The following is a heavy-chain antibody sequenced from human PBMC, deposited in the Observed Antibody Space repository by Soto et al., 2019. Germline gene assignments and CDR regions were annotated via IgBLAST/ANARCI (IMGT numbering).Heavy chain of an antibody. J-gene: IGHJ6*02. Sequence: ASVKVSCKASGGTFSSYAISWVRQAPGQGLEWMGGIIPIFGAANYAQKFQGRGTITADESTSTAYMELSRLRSEDTAVYYSARKGVGGNYDFWTGYTHDPHYYYYGMDVWGQGTTVTVSS. CDR2: IIPIFGAA. D-gene: IGHD3-3*01. V-gene: IGHV1-69*13. CDR3: ARKGVGGNYDFWTGYTHDPHYYYYGMDV. CDR1: GGTFSSYA.